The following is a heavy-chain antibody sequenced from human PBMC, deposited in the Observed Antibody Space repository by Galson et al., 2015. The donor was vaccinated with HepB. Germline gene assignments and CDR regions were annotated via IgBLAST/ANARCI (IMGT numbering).Heavy chain of an antibody. CDR2: ICGNDGST. CDR3: AKSFGSGSRQYAFDI. CDR1: GFTFSSYA. D-gene: IGHD3-10*01. J-gene: IGHJ3*02. Sequence: SLRLSCAASGFTFSSYAMSWVRQAPGKGLEWVSSICGNDGSTYYADSVKGRFTISRDNSKNTLNLLMNSLRAEDTAVYYCAKSFGSGSRQYAFDIWGQRTMVTVSS. V-gene: IGHV3-23*01.